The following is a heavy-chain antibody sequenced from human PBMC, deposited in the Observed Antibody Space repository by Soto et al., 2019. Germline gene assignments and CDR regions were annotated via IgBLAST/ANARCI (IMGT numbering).Heavy chain of an antibody. CDR1: GFTFSSYA. Sequence: GGSLRLSCAASGFTFSSYAMHWVRQAPGKGLEWVAVISYDGSNKYYADSVKGRFTISRDNSKNTLYLQMNSLRAEDTAVYYCARVAPPFSVVVPAAIVYWGQGTLVTVSS. V-gene: IGHV3-30-3*01. CDR2: ISYDGSNK. J-gene: IGHJ4*02. CDR3: ARVAPPFSVVVPAAIVY. D-gene: IGHD2-2*02.